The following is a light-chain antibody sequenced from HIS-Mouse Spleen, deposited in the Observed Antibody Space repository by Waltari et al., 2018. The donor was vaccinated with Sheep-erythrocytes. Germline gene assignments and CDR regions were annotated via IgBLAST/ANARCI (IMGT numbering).Light chain of an antibody. J-gene: IGLJ3*02. CDR3: QSYDSSLSGSV. V-gene: IGLV1-40*01. CDR2: GNS. Sequence: QSVLTQPPSVSVAPGQRVTISCPGSSSNIGAGYDVHWYQQLPGTAPKLLIYGNSNRPSGVPDRFSGSKSGTSASLAITGLQAEDEADYYCQSYDSSLSGSVFGGGTKLTVL. CDR1: SSNIGAGYD.